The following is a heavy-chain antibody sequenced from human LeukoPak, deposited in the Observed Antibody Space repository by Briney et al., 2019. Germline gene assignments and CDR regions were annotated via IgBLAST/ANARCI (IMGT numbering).Heavy chain of an antibody. J-gene: IGHJ4*02. D-gene: IGHD2-2*01. V-gene: IGHV1-69*02. Sequence: SVKVSCKSSGGTFSSYTISWVRQAPGQGLEWMGRIIPILGIANYAQKFQGRVTITADKSTSTAYMELSSLRSEDTAVYYCARVGHCSSTSCYDYCGQGALVTVSS. CDR2: IIPILGIA. CDR3: ARVGHCSSTSCYDY. CDR1: GGTFSSYT.